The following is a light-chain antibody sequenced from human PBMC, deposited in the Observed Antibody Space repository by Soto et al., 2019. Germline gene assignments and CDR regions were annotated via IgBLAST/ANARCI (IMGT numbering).Light chain of an antibody. V-gene: IGLV2-14*01. Sequence: QSALTQPASVSGSPGQSITISCNGTSSDVGGYNSVSWYQQHPGTAPNLMIFDVSDRPSGVSNSSSGSKSGNTASLTISGLQEEEEADYYGGSYTIKRPPWVVGTGTKLTVL. CDR3: GSYTIKRPPWV. CDR1: SSDVGGYNS. CDR2: DVS. J-gene: IGLJ1*01.